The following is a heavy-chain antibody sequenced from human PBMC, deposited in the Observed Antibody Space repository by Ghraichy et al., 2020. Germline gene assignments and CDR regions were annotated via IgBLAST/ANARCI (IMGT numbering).Heavy chain of an antibody. D-gene: IGHD2-15*01. CDR1: GGSIRSGAYY. J-gene: IGHJ5*02. Sequence: SETLSLTCTVSGGSIRSGAYYYDWIRQPPGKGLEWIGSIYYSGSTYYNPSLKSRVTIFVDRSKNHFSLKLSSVTAADTAIYYCARHGGCTGTSCTSDHWGQGTLVTVSS. CDR3: ARHGGCTGTSCTSDH. CDR2: IYYSGST. V-gene: IGHV4-39*01.